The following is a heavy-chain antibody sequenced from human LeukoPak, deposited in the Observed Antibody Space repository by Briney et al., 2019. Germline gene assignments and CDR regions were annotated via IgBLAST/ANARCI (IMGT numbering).Heavy chain of an antibody. V-gene: IGHV4-39*01. CDR3: ARHLSNYGDYHFGFDY. CDR2: IYYSGST. CDR1: GGSISSSSYY. J-gene: IGHJ4*02. Sequence: SETLSLTCTVSGGSISSSSYYWGWIRQPPGKGLEWIGSIYYSGSTYYNPSLKSRVTISVDTSKNQFSLKLSSVTAADTAVYYCARHLSNYGDYHFGFDYWGQGTLVTVSS. D-gene: IGHD4-17*01.